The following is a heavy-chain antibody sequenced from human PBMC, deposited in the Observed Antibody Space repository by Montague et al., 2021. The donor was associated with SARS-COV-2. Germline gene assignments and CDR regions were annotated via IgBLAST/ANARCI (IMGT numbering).Heavy chain of an antibody. J-gene: IGHJ4*02. D-gene: IGHD3-22*01. CDR1: GGSFSGYY. CDR3: ARATVDINMILVVITSVNHYFDS. V-gene: IGHV4-34*01. CDR2: INHSGST. Sequence: SETLSLTCAVYGGSFSGYYWTWIRQSPGKGLEWIGEINHSGSTNYNPSLESRVAISVDTSKNQFSLKLNSVTAADTAIYYCARATVDINMILVVITSVNHYFDSWGQGTLVTVSP.